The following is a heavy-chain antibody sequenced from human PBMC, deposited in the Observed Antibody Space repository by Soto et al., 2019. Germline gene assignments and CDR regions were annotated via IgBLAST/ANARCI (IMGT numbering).Heavy chain of an antibody. V-gene: IGHV1-3*01. CDR1: GFSLNTYV. J-gene: IGHJ4*02. CDR3: ARRPLLESHFDY. Sequence: QVHLVQSGAEARKPGASVNVSCMASGFSLNTYVVHWVRQAPGQGLEWMGWVNAASGNTQTSQKFQGRLTLTRDTSATTAYMELRSLRTEDTPVYFCARRPLLESHFDYWGQGTLFAVSS. CDR2: VNAASGNT.